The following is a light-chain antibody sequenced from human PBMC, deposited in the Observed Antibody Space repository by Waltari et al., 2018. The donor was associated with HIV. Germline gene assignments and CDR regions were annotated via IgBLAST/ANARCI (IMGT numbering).Light chain of an antibody. V-gene: IGLV5-45*02. CDR3: MIWYNSTYVV. J-gene: IGLJ2*01. Sequence: QAVLTQPSSLSASPGTSARLTCTLRSGVSVGTYRIYWYQQKPGSPPQYLLRYKSDSDKQQGSGVPSRFSGSKDASANAGILVISGLQPEDEADYYCMIWYNSTYVVFGGGTKLTVL. CDR1: SGVSVGTYR. CDR2: YKSDSDK.